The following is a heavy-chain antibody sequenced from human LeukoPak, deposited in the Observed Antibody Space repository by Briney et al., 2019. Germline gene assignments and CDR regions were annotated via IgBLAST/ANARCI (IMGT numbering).Heavy chain of an antibody. J-gene: IGHJ4*02. D-gene: IGHD3-10*01. CDR1: GGSISSSSYY. CDR3: ARTPLNRFTMVRGVFDY. Sequence: SETLSLTCTVSGGSISSSSYYWGWIRQPPGKGLEWIGSIYYSGSTYYNPSLKSRVTISVDTSKNQFSLKLSSVTAADTAVYYCARTPLNRFTMVRGVFDYWGQGTLVTVSS. CDR2: IYYSGST. V-gene: IGHV4-39*01.